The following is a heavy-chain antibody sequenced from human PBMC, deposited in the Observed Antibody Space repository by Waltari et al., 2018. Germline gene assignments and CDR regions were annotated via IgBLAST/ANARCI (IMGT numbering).Heavy chain of an antibody. J-gene: IGHJ4*02. CDR3: AKLGDFWSGYYNPLFDY. V-gene: IGHV3-23*01. Sequence: EVQLLESGGGLVQPGGSLRLSCAASGFTFSSYAMSWVRPAPGKGLEWVSAISGSGGSTYYADSGKGRFTISRDNSKNTLYLQMNSLRAEDTAVYYCAKLGDFWSGYYNPLFDYWGQGTLVTVSS. CDR2: ISGSGGST. CDR1: GFTFSSYA. D-gene: IGHD3-3*01.